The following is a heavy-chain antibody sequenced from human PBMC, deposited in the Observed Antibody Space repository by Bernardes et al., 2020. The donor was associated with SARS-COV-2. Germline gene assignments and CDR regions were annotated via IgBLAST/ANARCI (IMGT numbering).Heavy chain of an antibody. J-gene: IGHJ6*02. Sequence: AALKVSCKASGYTFTSYGISWVRQAPGQELEWMGWISAYNGNTNYAQKLQGRVTMTTDTSTSTAYMELRSLRSDDTAVYYCARWGILTGYPYYYYGMDVWGQGTTVTVSS. CDR2: ISAYNGNT. CDR1: GYTFTSYG. D-gene: IGHD3-9*01. V-gene: IGHV1-18*01. CDR3: ARWGILTGYPYYYYGMDV.